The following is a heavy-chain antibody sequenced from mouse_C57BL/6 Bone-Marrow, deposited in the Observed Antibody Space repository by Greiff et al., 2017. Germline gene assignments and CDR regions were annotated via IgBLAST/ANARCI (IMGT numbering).Heavy chain of an antibody. CDR2: IDPENGDT. CDR1: GFNIKDDY. D-gene: IGHD6-1*01. V-gene: IGHV14-4*01. J-gene: IGHJ2*01. CDR3: TVDLWAHKYYFDY. Sequence: EVQLQQSGAELVRPGASVKLSCTASGFNIKDDYMHWVKQRPEQGLEWIGWIDPENGDTEYASKFQGKATIKADTSSNTAYLQLSSLTSEDTAVYYCTVDLWAHKYYFDYWGQGTTLTVSS.